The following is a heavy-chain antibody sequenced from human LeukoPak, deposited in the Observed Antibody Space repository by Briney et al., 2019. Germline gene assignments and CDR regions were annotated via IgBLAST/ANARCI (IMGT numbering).Heavy chain of an antibody. J-gene: IGHJ3*02. CDR2: IYYSGST. Sequence: SETLSLTCTVSGGSISSYYWSWIRQPPGKGLEWIGYIYYSGSTNYNPSLKSRVTISVDTSKNQFSLKLSSVTAADTAVYYRAGLVITDAFDIWGQGTMVTVSS. D-gene: IGHD3-22*01. CDR3: AGLVITDAFDI. V-gene: IGHV4-59*01. CDR1: GGSISSYY.